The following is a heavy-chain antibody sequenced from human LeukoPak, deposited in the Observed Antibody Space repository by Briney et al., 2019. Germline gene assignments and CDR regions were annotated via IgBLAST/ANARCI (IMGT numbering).Heavy chain of an antibody. Sequence: GGSLSLSCAASGFTVSSNYMAWVRQAPGKGLEWVAFVYSGGSTYYADSTQGRFTISRDGSKNTVFLQINSLRAEDTAVYYCARGALSPRFFDLWGQGTLVTVSS. V-gene: IGHV3-53*01. D-gene: IGHD2-8*01. J-gene: IGHJ4*02. CDR2: VYSGGST. CDR3: ARGALSPRFFDL. CDR1: GFTVSSNY.